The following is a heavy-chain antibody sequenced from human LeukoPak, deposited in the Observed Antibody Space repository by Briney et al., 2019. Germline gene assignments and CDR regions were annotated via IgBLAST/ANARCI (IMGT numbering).Heavy chain of an antibody. Sequence: ASVKVSCKASGYTFTGYYMHCVRQAPGQGLEWMGWINPNSGGTNYAQKFQGRVTMTRDTSISTAYMELSRLRSDDTAVYYCARGLGGYYYYMDVWGKGTTVTVSS. J-gene: IGHJ6*03. CDR3: ARGLGGYYYYMDV. D-gene: IGHD3-10*01. CDR1: GYTFTGYY. CDR2: INPNSGGT. V-gene: IGHV1-2*02.